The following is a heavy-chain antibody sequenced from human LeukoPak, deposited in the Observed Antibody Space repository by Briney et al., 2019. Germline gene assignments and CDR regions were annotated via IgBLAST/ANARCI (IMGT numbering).Heavy chain of an antibody. CDR2: ISDSDGST. CDR1: GFTLSNHA. Sequence: PGGSLRLSCAASGFTLSNHAMNWVRQAPGKGLEWVSEISDSDGSTHYADSVKGRFTISRDNSKKTVYLQMNSLRAEDTAVYYCAKIPQVATYTVPNFDFWGRGTLVTVSS. D-gene: IGHD3-16*01. V-gene: IGHV3-23*01. J-gene: IGHJ4*02. CDR3: AKIPQVATYTVPNFDF.